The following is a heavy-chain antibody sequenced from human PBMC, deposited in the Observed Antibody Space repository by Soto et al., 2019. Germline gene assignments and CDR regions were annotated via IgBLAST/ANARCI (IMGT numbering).Heavy chain of an antibody. CDR3: ARVYSYGYVDAFDI. Sequence: GGSLRLSCAASGFTVSSNYMSWVRQAPGKGLEWVSVIYSGGSTYYADSVKGRFTISRDNSKNTLYLQMNSLRAEDTAVYYCARVYSYGYVDAFDIWGQGTMVTVSS. V-gene: IGHV3-66*01. J-gene: IGHJ3*02. D-gene: IGHD5-18*01. CDR1: GFTVSSNY. CDR2: IYSGGST.